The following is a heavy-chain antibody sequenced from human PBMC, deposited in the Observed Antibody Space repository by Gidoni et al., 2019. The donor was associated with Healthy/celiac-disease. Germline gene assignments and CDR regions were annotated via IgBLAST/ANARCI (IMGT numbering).Heavy chain of an antibody. D-gene: IGHD6-13*01. Sequence: EVQLLESGGGLVQPGGPLRLSCAASGFTFSSYAMSWVRQAPGRGLEWVSAISGSGGSTYYADSVKGRFTISRDNSKNTLYLQMNSLRAEDTAVYYCAKSRSWYGYYYGMDVWGQGTTVTVSS. J-gene: IGHJ6*02. CDR2: ISGSGGST. CDR1: GFTFSSYA. CDR3: AKSRSWYGYYYGMDV. V-gene: IGHV3-23*01.